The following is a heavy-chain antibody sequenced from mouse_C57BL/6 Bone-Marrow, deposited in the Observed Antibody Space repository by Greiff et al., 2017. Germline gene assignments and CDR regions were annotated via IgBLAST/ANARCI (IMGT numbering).Heavy chain of an antibody. CDR1: GFTFTDYY. D-gene: IGHD2-12*01. CDR3: AGYSRPGFAY. CDR2: IRNKANGYTT. Sequence: DVKLVESGGGLVQPGGSLSLSCAASGFTFTDYYMSWVRQPPGKALEWLGFIRNKANGYTTEYSASVKGRFTISRDNSHSILYLQLNALRAEDSATYYCAGYSRPGFAYWGQGTLVTVSA. J-gene: IGHJ3*01. V-gene: IGHV7-3*01.